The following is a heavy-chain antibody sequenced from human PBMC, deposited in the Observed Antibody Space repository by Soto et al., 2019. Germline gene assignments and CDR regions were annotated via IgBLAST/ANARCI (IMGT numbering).Heavy chain of an antibody. V-gene: IGHV3-30*04. CDR3: AKDRGSSSSGGFDY. Sequence: GGSLRLSCTASGFTFSSYAMHWVRQAPGKGLEGVAFISYDGSNKYYADSVKGRFTISRDNSKNTLYLQMNSLRAEDTAVYYCAKDRGSSSSGGFDYWGQGTLVTVSS. CDR1: GFTFSSYA. J-gene: IGHJ4*02. D-gene: IGHD6-6*01. CDR2: ISYDGSNK.